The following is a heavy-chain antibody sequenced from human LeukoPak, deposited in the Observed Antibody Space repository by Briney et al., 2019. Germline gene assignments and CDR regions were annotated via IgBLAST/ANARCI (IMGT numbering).Heavy chain of an antibody. Sequence: ASVKGSCKASGYTFTSYDINWVRQATGQGLEWMGWMNPNSGNTGYAQKIQGRVTMTRNTSTSTAYMELSSLRSEDTAVYYCARGRDARAISYYYYYMDAWGKGTTVTVSS. CDR2: MNPNSGNT. D-gene: IGHD2-2*01. J-gene: IGHJ6*03. V-gene: IGHV1-8*01. CDR1: GYTFTSYD. CDR3: ARGRDARAISYYYYYMDA.